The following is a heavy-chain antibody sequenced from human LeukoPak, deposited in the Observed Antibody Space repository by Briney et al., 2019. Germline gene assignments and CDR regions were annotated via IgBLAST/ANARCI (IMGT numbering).Heavy chain of an antibody. V-gene: IGHV1-18*01. Sequence: ASGYTFTSXXXXXVRQXPGQXXXXXXXXXXYXGNTNYAQKLQGRVTMTTDTSTSTAYMELRSLRSDDTAVYYCARVGYYYDSSGYYQWYYYGMDVWGQGTTVTVSS. J-gene: IGHJ6*02. D-gene: IGHD3-22*01. CDR2: XXXYXGNT. CDR3: ARVGYYYDSSGYYQWYYYGMDV. CDR1: GYTFTSXX.